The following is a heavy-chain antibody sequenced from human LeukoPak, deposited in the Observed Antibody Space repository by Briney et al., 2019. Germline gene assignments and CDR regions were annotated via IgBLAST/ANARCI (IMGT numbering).Heavy chain of an antibody. Sequence: GRSLRLSCAASGFTFSSYGMHWVRQAPGKGLEWVAVIWYDGSNKYYADSVKGRFTISRDNSKNTLYLQMNSLRAEDTAVYYCAKAYRARVPNDAFDIWGQGTMVTVSS. J-gene: IGHJ3*02. V-gene: IGHV3-33*06. CDR3: AKAYRARVPNDAFDI. D-gene: IGHD1-14*01. CDR2: IWYDGSNK. CDR1: GFTFSSYG.